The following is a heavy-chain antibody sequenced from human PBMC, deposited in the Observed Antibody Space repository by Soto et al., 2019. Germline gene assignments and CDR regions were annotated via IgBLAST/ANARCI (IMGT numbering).Heavy chain of an antibody. CDR2: ISIGSSTI. CDR3: AKFIAARGVDEVFDI. Sequence: GGSLRLSCEASGFTFSSNGMNWVRQAPGKGLEWVSFISIGSSTIYYADSVRGRFTISRDNSKNTLYLQINSLRAEDTAVYYCAKFIAARGVDEVFDIWGPGTMVTVS. J-gene: IGHJ3*02. V-gene: IGHV3-48*01. D-gene: IGHD6-6*01. CDR1: GFTFSSNG.